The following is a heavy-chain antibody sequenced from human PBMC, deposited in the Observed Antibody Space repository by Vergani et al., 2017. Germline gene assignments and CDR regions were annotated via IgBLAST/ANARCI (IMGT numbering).Heavy chain of an antibody. CDR2: IYYSENK. Sequence: QVRLQESGPGLVKPSETLSLTCSVSGGSITYGAFYWGWIRQSPGKGLEWIGSIYYSENKFYNPSLESRVTLSIDTTKNQFSLKLSSVTAADTAVYYCARMDIVVVVAAHYFDYWGQGTLVTVSS. D-gene: IGHD2-15*01. V-gene: IGHV4-39*01. CDR1: GGSITYGAFY. CDR3: ARMDIVVVVAAHYFDY. J-gene: IGHJ4*02.